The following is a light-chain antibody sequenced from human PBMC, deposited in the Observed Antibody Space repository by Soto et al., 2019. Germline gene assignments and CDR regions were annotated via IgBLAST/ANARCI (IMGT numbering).Light chain of an antibody. CDR2: QAS. CDR1: QSISSW. V-gene: IGKV1-5*03. Sequence: DIQMTQSPSTLSASVGDRVTITCRASQSISSWLAWYQQKPGKAPNLLIYQASSLQSGVPSRFSGSGSGTEFTLTISSQPADDVVTYYYQQYSSYSWTFGQGTKVETK. J-gene: IGKJ1*01. CDR3: QQYSSYSWT.